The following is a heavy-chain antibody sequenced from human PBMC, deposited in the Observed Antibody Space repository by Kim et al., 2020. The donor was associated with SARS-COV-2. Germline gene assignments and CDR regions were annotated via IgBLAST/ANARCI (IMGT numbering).Heavy chain of an antibody. V-gene: IGHV3-30*04. J-gene: IGHJ6*01. CDR3: ARNGRACPSSIAARCGM. CDR2: ISYDGSNK. D-gene: IGHD6-6*01. CDR1: GFTFSSYA. Sequence: WGSLRLSCAASGFTFSSYAMHWVRQAPGKGLEWVAVISYDGSNKYYVDSVKGRFTISRDNSKNTLYLQMNSLRAEDTAGYYCARNGRACPSSIAARCGM.